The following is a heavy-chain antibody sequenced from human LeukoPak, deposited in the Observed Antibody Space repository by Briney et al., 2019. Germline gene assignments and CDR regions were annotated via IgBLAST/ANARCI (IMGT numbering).Heavy chain of an antibody. D-gene: IGHD1-26*01. CDR2: IYPGDSDT. CDR1: GYSFTSYW. J-gene: IGHJ3*01. CDR3: GMSGDRVPLQDDVFDV. V-gene: IGHV5-51*01. Sequence: HGESLKISCKGSGYSFTSYWIGWVRQMPGKGLEWMGIIYPGDSDTRYSPSFQGQVTISVDKSINTAYLQWSSLQASDTAMYYCGMSGDRVPLQDDVFDVWGQGTMVTVST.